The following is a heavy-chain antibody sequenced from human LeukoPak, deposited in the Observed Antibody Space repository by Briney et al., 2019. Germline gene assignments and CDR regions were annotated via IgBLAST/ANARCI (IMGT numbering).Heavy chain of an antibody. J-gene: IGHJ6*02. V-gene: IGHV1-18*01. CDR3: ARDRPDTAMVQPGYYGMDV. D-gene: IGHD5-18*01. Sequence: ASVKVSCTASGYTFTSYGISWVRQAPGQGLEWMGWISAYNGNTNYAQKLKGRVTMTTDTSTSTTYMELRSLTSDDTAVYYCARDRPDTAMVQPGYYGMDVWGQGTTVTVSS. CDR1: GYTFTSYG. CDR2: ISAYNGNT.